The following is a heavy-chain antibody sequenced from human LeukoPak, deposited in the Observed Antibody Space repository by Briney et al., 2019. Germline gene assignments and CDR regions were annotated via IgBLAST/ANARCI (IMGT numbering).Heavy chain of an antibody. CDR2: INHSGST. Sequence: PSETLSLTCAVYGGSFSGYYWSCIRQPPGKGLEWIGKINHSGSTNYNPSLKSRVTISVDTSKNQFSLKLSSVTAADTAVYYCARARIAAHAGWLDLWGQGTLVTVSS. D-gene: IGHD6-13*01. CDR3: ARARIAAHAGWLDL. CDR1: GGSFSGYY. V-gene: IGHV4-34*01. J-gene: IGHJ5*01.